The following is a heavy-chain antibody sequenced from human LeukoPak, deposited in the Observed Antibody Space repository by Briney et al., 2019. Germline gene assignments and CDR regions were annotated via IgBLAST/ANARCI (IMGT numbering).Heavy chain of an antibody. D-gene: IGHD2-2*01. CDR1: GFTFNTYG. CDR2: ICSDGSKM. CDR3: AKGGSSSSCSGSSCYYMDV. V-gene: IGHV3-33*06. J-gene: IGHJ6*03. Sequence: GGSLRLSCAASGFTFNTYGMHSVRQAPGKGLEWVAVICSDGSKMYYADSVKGRFTISKDNSKNTLYLQLNSLRAEDTAVYYCAKGGSSSSCSGSSCYYMDVWGKGTTVTVSS.